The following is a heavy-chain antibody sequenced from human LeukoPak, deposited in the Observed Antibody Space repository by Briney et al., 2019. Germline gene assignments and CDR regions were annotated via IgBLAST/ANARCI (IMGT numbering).Heavy chain of an antibody. CDR1: GFTFSSYG. CDR2: ISYDGSNK. J-gene: IGHJ6*02. D-gene: IGHD2-15*01. V-gene: IGHV3-30*18. Sequence: RSLRLSCAASGFTFSSYGMHWVCQAPGKGLEWVAVISYDGSNKYYAGSVKGRFTISRDNSKNTLYLQMNSLRAEGTAVYYCAKVYCSGGSCYDYGMDVWGQGTTVTVSS. CDR3: AKVYCSGGSCYDYGMDV.